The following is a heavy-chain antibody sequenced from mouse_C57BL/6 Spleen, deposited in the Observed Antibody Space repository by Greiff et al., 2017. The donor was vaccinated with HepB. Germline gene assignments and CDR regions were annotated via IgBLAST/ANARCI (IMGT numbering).Heavy chain of an antibody. V-gene: IGHV1-69*01. CDR1: GYTFTSYW. CDR2: IDPSDSYT. J-gene: IGHJ1*03. Sequence: QVQLQQPGAELVMPGASVKLSCKASGYTFTSYWMHWVKQRPGQGLEWIGEIDPSDSYTNYNQKFKGKSTLTVDKSSSTAYMQLSSLTSEDSAVYYCARGASSYGYFDVGGTGTTVTVSS. CDR3: ARGASSYGYFDV. D-gene: IGHD1-1*01.